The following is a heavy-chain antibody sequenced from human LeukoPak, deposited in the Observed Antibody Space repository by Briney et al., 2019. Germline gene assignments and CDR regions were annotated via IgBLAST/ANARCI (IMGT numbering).Heavy chain of an antibody. J-gene: IGHJ6*02. CDR1: GGSFSGYY. Sequence: TSEALSLTCAVYGGSFSGYYWSWIRQPPGKGLEWIGEINHSGSTNYNPSLKSRVTISVDTSKNQFSLKLSSVTATDTAVYYCARARPYCGGDCYSGYYYGMDVWGQGTTVTVSS. CDR3: ARARPYCGGDCYSGYYYGMDV. D-gene: IGHD2-21*02. V-gene: IGHV4-34*01. CDR2: INHSGST.